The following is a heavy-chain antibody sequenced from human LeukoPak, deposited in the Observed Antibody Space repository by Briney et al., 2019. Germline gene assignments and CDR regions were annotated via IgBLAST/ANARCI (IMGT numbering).Heavy chain of an antibody. V-gene: IGHV5-51*01. D-gene: IGHD1-26*01. Sequence: HGESLKISCKGSGYSFTSYWIGWVRQMPGKGREWMGIIYPGDSDTRYSPSFQGQVTISADKSISTAYLQWSSLKASDTAMYYSARLEAVGATTEFDYWGRGTLVTVSS. CDR1: GYSFTSYW. J-gene: IGHJ4*02. CDR3: ARLEAVGATTEFDY. CDR2: IYPGDSDT.